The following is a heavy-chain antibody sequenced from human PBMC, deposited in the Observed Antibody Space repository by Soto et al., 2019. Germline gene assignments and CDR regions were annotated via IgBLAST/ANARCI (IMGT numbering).Heavy chain of an antibody. V-gene: IGHV3-15*01. D-gene: IGHD2-2*01. CDR3: TTVVPADYYYYYGMDV. CDR2: IKSKTDGGTT. CDR1: GFTFSNAW. Sequence: GGSLRLSCAASGFTFSNAWMSWVRQAPGKGLEWVGRIKSKTDGGTTDYAAPVKGRFTISRDDSKNTLYLQMNSLKTEDTAVYYCTTVVPADYYYYYGMDVWGQGTTVTVSS. J-gene: IGHJ6*02.